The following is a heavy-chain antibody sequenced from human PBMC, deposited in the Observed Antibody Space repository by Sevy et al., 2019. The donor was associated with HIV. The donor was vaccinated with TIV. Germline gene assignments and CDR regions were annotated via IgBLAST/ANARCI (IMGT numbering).Heavy chain of an antibody. Sequence: SETLSLTCTVSGGSISSSSYYWGGIRQPPGKGREWIGSIYYSGSTYYNPSLKSRVTISVDTSKNQFSLKLRSVTAADTAVYYCARDTYRIGYYGMDVWGQGTTVTVSS. CDR3: ARDTYRIGYYGMDV. CDR2: IYYSGST. CDR1: GGSISSSSYY. J-gene: IGHJ6*02. V-gene: IGHV4-39*01. D-gene: IGHD2-2*02.